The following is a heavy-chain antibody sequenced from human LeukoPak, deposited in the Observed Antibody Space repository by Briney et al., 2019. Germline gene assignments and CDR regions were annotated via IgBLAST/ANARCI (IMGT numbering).Heavy chain of an antibody. CDR2: VRYDGIDK. CDR1: GVTFATYG. J-gene: IGHJ6*03. Sequence: GSLRLSCAASGVTFATYGMHWVRQAPGKGLEWVAFVRYDGIDKYYGDSVKGRFTISRDNSKNTLYLQMNSLRVEDTAVYFCATVLPLTCYYMDGWGQGTTVTVS. CDR3: ATVLPLTCYYMDG. V-gene: IGHV3-30*02.